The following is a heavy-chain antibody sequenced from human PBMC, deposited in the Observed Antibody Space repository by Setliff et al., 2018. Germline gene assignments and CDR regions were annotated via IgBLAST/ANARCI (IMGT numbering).Heavy chain of an antibody. D-gene: IGHD5-18*01. CDR3: ARDRTAYSYGLDV. J-gene: IGHJ6*02. CDR2: IYHTGNT. CDR1: GGSISPYF. Sequence: SETLSLTCTVSGGSISPYFWSWIRQPPGKGLEGIGYIYHTGNTNFNPSLKTRVSMSVDTSKNQIAPNLKSVTAADTAVYYCARDRTAYSYGLDVWGQGTTVTVSS. V-gene: IGHV4-59*01.